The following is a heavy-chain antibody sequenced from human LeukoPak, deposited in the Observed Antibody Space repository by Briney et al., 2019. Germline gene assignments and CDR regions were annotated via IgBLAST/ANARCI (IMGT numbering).Heavy chain of an antibody. D-gene: IGHD5-12*01. V-gene: IGHV1-3*03. CDR2: INAGNGNT. J-gene: IGHJ4*02. Sequence: ASVTVSFKASGYTFTIYAMHWVRQAPGQRLEWMGWINAGNGNTKYSQEFQGRVTITRDTSASTAYMELSSLRSEDMAVYYCARDGYSGYDIWGQGTLVTVSS. CDR1: GYTFTIYA. CDR3: ARDGYSGYDI.